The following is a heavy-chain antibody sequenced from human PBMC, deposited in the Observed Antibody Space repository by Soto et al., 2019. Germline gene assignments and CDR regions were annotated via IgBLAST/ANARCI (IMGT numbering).Heavy chain of an antibody. CDR1: GYTFTSYA. J-gene: IGHJ4*02. D-gene: IGHD6-13*01. CDR3: AVGGGGGSSSWPYDY. CDR2: INAGNGNT. Sequence: QVQLVQSGAEVKKPGASVKVSCKASGYTFTSYAMHWVRQAPGQRLEWMGWINAGNGNTKYSQKFQGRVTITRDTSASTAYMGGGSLRSEDTAVYFCAVGGGGGSSSWPYDYWGQGTLVTVSS. V-gene: IGHV1-3*01.